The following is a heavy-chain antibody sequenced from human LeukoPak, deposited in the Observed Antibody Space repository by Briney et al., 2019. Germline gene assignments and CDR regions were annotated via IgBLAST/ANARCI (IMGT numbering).Heavy chain of an antibody. Sequence: GGSLRLSCAASGFTFNNYNMNWVRQAPGKVLEWVSSITSSSTYIFYADSVKGRFTISRDNAKNSLYLQMNSLGPEDTALYYCARDPYSGNYGNYYYYMDVWGKGTTVTISS. CDR2: ITSSSTYI. V-gene: IGHV3-21*01. CDR3: ARDPYSGNYGNYYYYMDV. D-gene: IGHD1-26*01. CDR1: GFTFNNYN. J-gene: IGHJ6*03.